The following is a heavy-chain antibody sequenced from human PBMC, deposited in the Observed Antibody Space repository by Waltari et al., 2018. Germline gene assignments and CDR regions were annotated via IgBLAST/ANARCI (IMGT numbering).Heavy chain of an antibody. CDR3: ARDDPSYWSGYLMRASSGWFDP. Sequence: QVQLVQSGAEVKKPGSSVKVSCKASGGTFSSYAISWVRQAPGQGLEWMGGISPMFGTANYAQKFQGRVTITTDESTSTAYMELSSLRSEDTAVYYCARDDPSYWSGYLMRASSGWFDPWGQGTLVTVSS. CDR1: GGTFSSYA. V-gene: IGHV1-69*05. CDR2: ISPMFGTA. J-gene: IGHJ5*02. D-gene: IGHD3-3*01.